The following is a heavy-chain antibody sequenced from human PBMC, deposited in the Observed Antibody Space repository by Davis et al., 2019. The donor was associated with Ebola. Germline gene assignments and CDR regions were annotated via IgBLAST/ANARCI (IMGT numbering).Heavy chain of an antibody. Sequence: GESLKISCAASGFTFSSYTMHWVRQAPGKGLVWVSRINSDGSSASYADSVKGRFTISRDNAKNTLYLQMNSLRAEDTAVYYCARVKPAATYRRWFDPWGQGTLVTVSS. V-gene: IGHV3-74*01. J-gene: IGHJ5*02. CDR2: INSDGSSA. CDR3: ARVKPAATYRRWFDP. CDR1: GFTFSSYT. D-gene: IGHD2-2*01.